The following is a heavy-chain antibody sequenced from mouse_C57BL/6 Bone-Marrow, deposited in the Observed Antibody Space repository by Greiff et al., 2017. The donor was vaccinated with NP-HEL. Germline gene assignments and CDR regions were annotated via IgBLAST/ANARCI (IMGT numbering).Heavy chain of an antibody. J-gene: IGHJ3*01. Sequence: QVQLQQSGAELVKPGASVKISCKASGYAFSSYWMNWVKQRPGKGLEWIGQIYPGDGDTNYNGKFKGKATLTADKSSSTAYMQLSSLTSEDSAVYFCARWKIYYDYDVPFAYWGQGTLVTVSA. D-gene: IGHD2-4*01. CDR1: GYAFSSYW. V-gene: IGHV1-80*01. CDR2: IYPGDGDT. CDR3: ARWKIYYDYDVPFAY.